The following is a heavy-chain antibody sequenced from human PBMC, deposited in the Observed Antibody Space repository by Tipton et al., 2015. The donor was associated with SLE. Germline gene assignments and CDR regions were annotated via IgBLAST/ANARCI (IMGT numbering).Heavy chain of an antibody. V-gene: IGHV3-33*06. CDR1: GFTFRDYA. CDR2: IWYDESNK. D-gene: IGHD6-25*01. Sequence: SLRLSCAASGFTFRDYAMHWVRQAPGKGPEWVAVIWYDESNKYYGDSVKGRFTISRDNSKNTVYLQMNSLRAEDTAVYYCAKDVDSSGWDGMAVWGPRPTVTLSS. J-gene: IGHJ6*02. CDR3: AKDVDSSGWDGMAV.